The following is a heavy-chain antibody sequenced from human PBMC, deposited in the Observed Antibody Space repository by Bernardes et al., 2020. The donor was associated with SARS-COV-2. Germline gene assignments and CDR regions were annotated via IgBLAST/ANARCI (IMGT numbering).Heavy chain of an antibody. Sequence: SETLSLTCPVSGGSISSYYWSWTRQPPGKGLEWIGYIYYTGIMNYNPSLKSRVTISVDTFKNQFSLKLSSVTAADTAVYYCARVYSSGWRSRYYFDYWGQGTLVTVSS. CDR2: IYYTGIM. J-gene: IGHJ4*02. D-gene: IGHD6-19*01. V-gene: IGHV4-59*01. CDR1: GGSISSYY. CDR3: ARVYSSGWRSRYYFDY.